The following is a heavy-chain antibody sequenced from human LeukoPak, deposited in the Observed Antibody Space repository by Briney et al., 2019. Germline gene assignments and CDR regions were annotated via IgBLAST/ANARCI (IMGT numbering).Heavy chain of an antibody. D-gene: IGHD3-22*01. CDR1: GDSISSYY. CDR2: IYNSGST. Sequence: SETLSLTCTVSGDSISSYYWSWIRQPPGKGLEWIGDIYNSGSTNYNPSLKSRVTIYLDTSKNQFSLRLSSVTAADTAVYYCAREVYDSSGPTPHDAFDIWGQGTMVTVSS. V-gene: IGHV4-59*01. J-gene: IGHJ3*02. CDR3: AREVYDSSGPTPHDAFDI.